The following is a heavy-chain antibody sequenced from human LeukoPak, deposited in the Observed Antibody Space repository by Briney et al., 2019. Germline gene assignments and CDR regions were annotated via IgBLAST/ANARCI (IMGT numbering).Heavy chain of an antibody. V-gene: IGHV4-39*01. D-gene: IGHD5-24*01. J-gene: IGHJ4*02. Sequence: SETLSLTRTVSGGSISSSSYYWGWIRQPPGKGLEWIGSIYKSGSTYYNPSLKSRLTISVDTSKNQFSLKLSSVTAADTAVYYCARTGGDGSNFDYWGQGTLVTVSS. CDR3: ARTGGDGSNFDY. CDR2: IYKSGST. CDR1: GGSISSSSYY.